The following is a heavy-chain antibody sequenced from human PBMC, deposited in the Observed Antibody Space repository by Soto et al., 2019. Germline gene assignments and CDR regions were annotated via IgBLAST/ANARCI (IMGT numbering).Heavy chain of an antibody. CDR3: ARDLGYYDSSGYLDY. J-gene: IGHJ4*02. D-gene: IGHD3-22*01. Sequence: GGSLRLSCAASGFTFSSYGMHWVRQAPGKGLEWVAVIWYDGSNKYYADSVKGRFTISRDNSKNTLYLQMNSLRAEDTAVYYCARDLGYYDSSGYLDYWGQGTLVTVPQ. CDR2: IWYDGSNK. V-gene: IGHV3-33*01. CDR1: GFTFSSYG.